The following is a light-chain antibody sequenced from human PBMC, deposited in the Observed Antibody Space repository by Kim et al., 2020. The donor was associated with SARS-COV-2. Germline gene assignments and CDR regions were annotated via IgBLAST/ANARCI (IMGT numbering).Light chain of an antibody. V-gene: IGLV3-25*03. CDR2: KDS. Sequence: PGQTARITCAGDALPKQYAYWYQQKPGQAPVLVIYKDSERPSGIPERFSGSSSGTTVTLTISGVQAEDEADYYCQSADSSGTSWVFGGGTQLTVL. J-gene: IGLJ3*02. CDR1: ALPKQY. CDR3: QSADSSGTSWV.